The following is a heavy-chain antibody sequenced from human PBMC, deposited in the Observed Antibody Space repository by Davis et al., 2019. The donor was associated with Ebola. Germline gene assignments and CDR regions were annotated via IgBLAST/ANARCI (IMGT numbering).Heavy chain of an antibody. CDR1: GFTFSSYW. D-gene: IGHD4-17*01. CDR3: AREYGDYVPYFDY. J-gene: IGHJ4*02. V-gene: IGHV3-7*01. CDR2: IKQDGSEK. Sequence: PGGSLRLSCAASGFTFSSYWMSWVCQAPGKGLEWVANIKQDGSEKYYVDSVKGRFTISRDNAKNSLYLQMNSLRAEDTAVYYCAREYGDYVPYFDYWGQGTLVTVSS.